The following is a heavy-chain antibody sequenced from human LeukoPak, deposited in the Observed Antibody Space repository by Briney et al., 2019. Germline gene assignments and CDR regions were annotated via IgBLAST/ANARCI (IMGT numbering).Heavy chain of an antibody. Sequence: ASVKVSCKASGYTFTGYYMHWVRQAPGQGLEWMGWINPNSGGTNYAQKFQGRVTMTRDTSISTAYMELSWLRSDDTAVYYCARSGPYYYDSSGYYETPLFDYWGQGTLVTVSS. CDR3: ARSGPYYYDSSGYYETPLFDY. V-gene: IGHV1-2*02. J-gene: IGHJ4*02. CDR1: GYTFTGYY. CDR2: INPNSGGT. D-gene: IGHD3-22*01.